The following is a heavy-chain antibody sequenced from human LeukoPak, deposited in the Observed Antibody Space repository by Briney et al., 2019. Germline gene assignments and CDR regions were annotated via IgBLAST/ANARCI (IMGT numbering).Heavy chain of an antibody. V-gene: IGHV4-59*01. CDR2: IYYSGST. D-gene: IGHD3-10*01. Sequence: SETLSLTCTVSGGSISSYYWSWIRQPPGKGLEWIGYIYYSGSTNYNPSLKSRVTISVDTSKNQFSLKLSSVTAADTAVYYCARLRYGSGSYSFDYWGQGTLVTVSS. J-gene: IGHJ4*02. CDR3: ARLRYGSGSYSFDY. CDR1: GGSISSYY.